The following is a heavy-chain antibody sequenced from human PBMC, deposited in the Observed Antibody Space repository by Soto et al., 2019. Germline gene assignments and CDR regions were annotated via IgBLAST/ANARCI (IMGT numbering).Heavy chain of an antibody. CDR2: INAGNGNT. CDR3: ARPWFGELSWFDP. D-gene: IGHD3-10*01. CDR1: GYTFTSYA. V-gene: IGHV1-3*01. J-gene: IGHJ5*02. Sequence: ASVKVSCKASGYTFTSYAMHWVRQAPGQRLEWMGWINAGNGNTKYSQKFQGRVTITRDTSASTAYMELSSLRSEDTAVYYCARPWFGELSWFDPWGQGTLVTVSS.